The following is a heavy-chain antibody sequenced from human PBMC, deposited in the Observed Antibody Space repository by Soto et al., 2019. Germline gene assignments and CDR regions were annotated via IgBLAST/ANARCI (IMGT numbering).Heavy chain of an antibody. CDR1: GGSISSGGYY. CDR2: IYYSGST. D-gene: IGHD3-9*01. J-gene: IGHJ6*02. V-gene: IGHV4-31*03. CDR3: ASHHYDILTGYPPPYYYYGMDV. Sequence: SETLSLTCTVSGGSISSGGYYWSWIRQHPGKGLEWIGYIYYSGSTYYNPSLKSRVTISVDTSKNQFSLKLSSVTAADTAVYYCASHHYDILTGYPPPYYYYGMDVWGQGTTVTVSS.